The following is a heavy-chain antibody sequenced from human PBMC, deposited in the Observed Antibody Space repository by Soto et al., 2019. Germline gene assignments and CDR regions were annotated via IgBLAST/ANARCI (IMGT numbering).Heavy chain of an antibody. J-gene: IGHJ5*02. V-gene: IGHV4-39*01. CDR2: IYHTGNA. D-gene: IGHD3-22*01. CDR1: GDSISNSRFY. CDR3: ARDYFDSSDYTTNSFDP. Sequence: PSETLSLTCSVSGDSISNSRFYWAWIRQPPGEGLEWIGSIYHTGNAYYNPSLKSRVTIFVDTSKNQFSLKLTSVTAADTALYYCARDYFDSSDYTTNSFDPWGQGTLVTVSS.